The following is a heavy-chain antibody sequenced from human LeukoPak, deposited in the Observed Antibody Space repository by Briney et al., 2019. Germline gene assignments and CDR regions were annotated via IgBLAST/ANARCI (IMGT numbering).Heavy chain of an antibody. CDR1: GYTFTSYA. D-gene: IGHD3-3*01. Sequence: GASVKVSCKASGYTFTSYAMNWVRQAPGQGLEWMGWISAYNGNTNYAQKLQGRVTMTTDTSTSTAYMELRSLRSDDTAVYYCATEEITIFGVTNWFDPWGQGTLVTVSS. J-gene: IGHJ5*02. V-gene: IGHV1-18*01. CDR3: ATEEITIFGVTNWFDP. CDR2: ISAYNGNT.